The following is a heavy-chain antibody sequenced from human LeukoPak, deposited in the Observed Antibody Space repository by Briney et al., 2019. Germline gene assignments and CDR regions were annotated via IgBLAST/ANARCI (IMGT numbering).Heavy chain of an antibody. Sequence: KPGESLKISCKGSGYTFSSAWIGWVRQMPGKGLEWMGIIYPGDSDTRYSPSFQGQVTISVDKSISTAYLQWNSLRASDTAIYYCATRGEYFDQWGQGTLVTVSS. CDR3: ATRGEYFDQ. J-gene: IGHJ4*02. V-gene: IGHV5-51*03. CDR1: GYTFSSAW. CDR2: IYPGDSDT. D-gene: IGHD2/OR15-2a*01.